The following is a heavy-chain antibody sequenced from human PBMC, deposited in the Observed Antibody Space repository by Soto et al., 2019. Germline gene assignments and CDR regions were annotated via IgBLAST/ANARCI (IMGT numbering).Heavy chain of an antibody. Sequence: SETLSLTCAVSGGSISSSNWWSWVRQPPGKGLEWIGEIYHSGSTNYNPSLKSRVTISVDKSKNQFSLKLSSATAADTAVYYCLYGGDYYYYGMDVWGQGTTVTVSS. J-gene: IGHJ6*02. CDR2: IYHSGST. CDR3: LYGGDYYYYGMDV. D-gene: IGHD3-10*01. CDR1: GGSISSSNW. V-gene: IGHV4-4*02.